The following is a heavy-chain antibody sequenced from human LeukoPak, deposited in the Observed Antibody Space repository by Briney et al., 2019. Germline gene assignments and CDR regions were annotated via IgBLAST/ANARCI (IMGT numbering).Heavy chain of an antibody. D-gene: IGHD3-22*01. CDR3: ARSEYYYDSSGYYHHYFDY. Sequence: SETLSLTCTVSGGSISSYYWSWIRQPAGKGLEWIGRIYTSGSTNYNPSLKSRVTMSVDTSKSQFSLKLSSVTAADTAVYYCARSEYYYDSSGYYHHYFDYWGQGTLVTVSS. V-gene: IGHV4-4*07. CDR1: GGSISSYY. CDR2: IYTSGST. J-gene: IGHJ4*02.